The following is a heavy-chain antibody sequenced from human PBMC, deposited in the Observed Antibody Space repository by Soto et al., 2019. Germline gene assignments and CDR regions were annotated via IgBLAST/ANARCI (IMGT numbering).Heavy chain of an antibody. V-gene: IGHV1-58*01. CDR3: AAVPPETRVGAGPDYYYGMDV. Sequence: EASVKVSCKASGFTFTSSAVQWVRQARGQRLEWIGWIVVGSGNTNYAQKFQERVTITRDMSTSTAYMELSSLRSEDTAVYYCAAVPPETRVGAGPDYYYGMDVWGQGTTVTVSS. CDR2: IVVGSGNT. CDR1: GFTFTSSA. D-gene: IGHD1-26*01. J-gene: IGHJ6*02.